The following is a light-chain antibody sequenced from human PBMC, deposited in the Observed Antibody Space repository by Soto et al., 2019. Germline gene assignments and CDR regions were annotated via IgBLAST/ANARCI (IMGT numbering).Light chain of an antibody. CDR3: QQANSFPRT. CDR2: AAS. CDR1: QAISTW. Sequence: DIQMTQSPSSVSASVGDRVTITCRASQAISTWLAWYQQKPGKAPKLLIYAASNLQTGVPSRFSVSGSGTDFTLTISSLQPEDFATYYCQQANSFPRTFGQGTQVEIK. J-gene: IGKJ1*01. V-gene: IGKV1D-12*01.